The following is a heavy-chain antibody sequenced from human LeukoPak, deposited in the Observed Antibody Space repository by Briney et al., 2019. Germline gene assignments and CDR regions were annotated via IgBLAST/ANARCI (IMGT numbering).Heavy chain of an antibody. Sequence: PGGSLRLSCAASGFTFSSYWMSWVRQAPGKGLEWVANIKQDGSEKYYVDSVKGRFTISRDNAKNSLYLQMNSLRAEDTAVYYCARDGLLWFGELPCFDYWGQGNLVTASS. CDR2: IKQDGSEK. V-gene: IGHV3-7*03. CDR3: ARDGLLWFGELPCFDY. J-gene: IGHJ4*02. CDR1: GFTFSSYW. D-gene: IGHD3-10*01.